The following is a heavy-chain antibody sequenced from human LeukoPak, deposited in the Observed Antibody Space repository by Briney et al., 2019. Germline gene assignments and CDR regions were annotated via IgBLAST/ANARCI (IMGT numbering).Heavy chain of an antibody. CDR1: GGSISTYY. J-gene: IGHJ4*02. V-gene: IGHV4-59*01. Sequence: SETLSLTCVVSGGSISTYYWNWIRQPPGKGLEWIGYNDYSGNTNYNPSLKSRATISVDTSKNQFSLKVSSVTAADTAVYYCARSLRGGYYFTGDYWGQGTLVTVSS. CDR2: NDYSGNT. D-gene: IGHD3-22*01. CDR3: ARSLRGGYYFTGDY.